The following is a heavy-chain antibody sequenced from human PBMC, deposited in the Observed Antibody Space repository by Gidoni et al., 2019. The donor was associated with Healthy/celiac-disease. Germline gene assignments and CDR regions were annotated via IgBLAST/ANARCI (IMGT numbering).Heavy chain of an antibody. J-gene: IGHJ5*02. V-gene: IGHV4-39*02. Sequence: QLQLQESGPGLVKPSETLSLTCTVSGGSISSSSYYWGFIRQPPGKGLEWIGRIYYSGSTYYNPSVKSRVTLSVDTSKNQFSLKLSSVTAADTAVYYCAGDIVVVPAAISWGQGTLVTVSS. CDR3: AGDIVVVPAAIS. CDR1: GGSISSSSYY. CDR2: IYYSGST. D-gene: IGHD2-2*01.